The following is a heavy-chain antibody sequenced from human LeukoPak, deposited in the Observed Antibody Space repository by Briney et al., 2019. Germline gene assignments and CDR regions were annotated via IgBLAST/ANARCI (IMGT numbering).Heavy chain of an antibody. V-gene: IGHV3-48*01. Sequence: GGSLRLSCAASGLTFSIHWMNWVRQAPGKGLEWVSYISSGSSTIYYADSVKGRFTVSRDNAKNSLYLQMKSLRAEDTAIYYCARGLHSRLYDSSGYYPYWGQGTLVTVSS. J-gene: IGHJ4*02. D-gene: IGHD3-22*01. CDR3: ARGLHSRLYDSSGYYPY. CDR2: ISSGSSTI. CDR1: GLTFSIHW.